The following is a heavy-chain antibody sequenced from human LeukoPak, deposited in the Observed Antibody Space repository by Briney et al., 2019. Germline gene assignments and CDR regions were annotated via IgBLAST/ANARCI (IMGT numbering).Heavy chain of an antibody. V-gene: IGHV1-69*13. CDR1: GYTFTSYA. Sequence: SVKVSCKASGYTFTSYAMNWVRQAPGQGLEWMGGIIPIFGTANYAQKFQGRVTITADESTSTAYKELSSLRSEDTAVYYCARSVVPAAPFDYWGQGTLVTVSS. D-gene: IGHD2-2*01. CDR3: ARSVVPAAPFDY. J-gene: IGHJ4*02. CDR2: IIPIFGTA.